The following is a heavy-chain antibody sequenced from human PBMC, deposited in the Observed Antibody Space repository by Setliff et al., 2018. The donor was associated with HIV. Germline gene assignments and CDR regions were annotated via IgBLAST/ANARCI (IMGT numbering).Heavy chain of an antibody. D-gene: IGHD1-20*01. Sequence: SETLSLTCTVSGYSISSGYYWGWIRQPPGKGLEWIGSIYHSGSTYYNPSLKSRLGITLDKPRNQFSLKLTSVTAADTAVYYCGRARSSWYNTSPYYFDSWGQGTLVTVSS. CDR1: GYSISSGYY. V-gene: IGHV4-38-2*02. CDR3: GRARSSWYNTSPYYFDS. J-gene: IGHJ4*02. CDR2: IYHSGST.